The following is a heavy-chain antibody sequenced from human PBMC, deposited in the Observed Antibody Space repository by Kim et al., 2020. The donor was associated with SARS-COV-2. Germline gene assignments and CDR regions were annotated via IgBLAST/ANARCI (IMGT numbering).Heavy chain of an antibody. CDR2: MNPNSGNT. D-gene: IGHD6-13*01. CDR1: GYTFTSYD. CDR3: ATIAAAGTDWYFDL. Sequence: ASVKVSCKASGYTFTSYDINWVRQATGQGLEWMGWMNPNSGNTGYAQKFQGRVTMTRNTSISTAYMELSSLRSEDTAVYYCATIAAAGTDWYFDLWGRGTLVTVSS. V-gene: IGHV1-8*01. J-gene: IGHJ2*01.